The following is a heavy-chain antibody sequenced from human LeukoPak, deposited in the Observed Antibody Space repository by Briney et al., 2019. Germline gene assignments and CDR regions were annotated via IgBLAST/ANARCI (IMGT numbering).Heavy chain of an antibody. CDR2: ISGSGGST. CDR3: ATPPPEYYDFWSGYLQGNYFDY. V-gene: IGHV3-23*01. J-gene: IGHJ4*02. D-gene: IGHD3-3*01. CDR1: GFTFSSYA. Sequence: PGGSLRLSCAASGFTFSSYAMSWVRPAPGKGLEWVSAISGSGGSTYYADSVKGRVTISRDKSKNTLYLQMNSLRAEDTAVYYCATPPPEYYDFWSGYLQGNYFDYWGQGTLVTVSS.